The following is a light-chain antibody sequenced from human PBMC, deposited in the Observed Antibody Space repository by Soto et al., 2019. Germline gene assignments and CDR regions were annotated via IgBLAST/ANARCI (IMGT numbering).Light chain of an antibody. CDR3: QQYTNTNNPWM. CDR1: QSISSW. Sequence: DIQLTQSPSFLSASVGDRVTITCRASQSISSWLAWYQQKPGKAPKLLVYDASTLKSGVASRFSGSGSGTEFTLIISGLQPDDSATYYCQQYTNTNNPWMFGQGTKVDIK. V-gene: IGKV1-5*01. J-gene: IGKJ1*01. CDR2: DAS.